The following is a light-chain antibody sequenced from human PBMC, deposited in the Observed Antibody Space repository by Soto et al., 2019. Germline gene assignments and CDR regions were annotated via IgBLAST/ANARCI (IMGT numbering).Light chain of an antibody. CDR1: SSNIGAGYD. CDR3: QSYDSSLSFPAVV. CDR2: GNS. J-gene: IGLJ2*01. Sequence: QSVLTQPPSVSGAPGQRVTISCTGSSSNIGAGYDVHWYQQLPGTAPKLLIYGNSNRPSGVPDRFSGSKSGTSASLAITGLQAEDEADYYCQSYDSSLSFPAVVFGGGTKVTVL. V-gene: IGLV1-40*01.